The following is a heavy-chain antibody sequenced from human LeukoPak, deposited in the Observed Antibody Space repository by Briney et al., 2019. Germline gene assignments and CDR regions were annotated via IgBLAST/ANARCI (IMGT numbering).Heavy chain of an antibody. CDR2: IKSKIDGGTT. V-gene: IGHV3-15*01. CDR3: TTDPHYYDSSGYYSDAFDI. CDR1: GFTFSNAW. D-gene: IGHD3-22*01. Sequence: GGSLRLSCAASGFTFSNAWMSWVRQAPGKGLEWVGRIKSKIDGGTTDYAAPVEGRFTISRDDSKNTLYLQMNSLKTEDTAVYYCTTDPHYYDSSGYYSDAFDIWGQGTMVTVSS. J-gene: IGHJ3*02.